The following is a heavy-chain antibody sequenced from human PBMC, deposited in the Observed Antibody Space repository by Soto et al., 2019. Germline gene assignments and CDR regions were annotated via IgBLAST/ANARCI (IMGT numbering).Heavy chain of an antibody. CDR1: GYSFTTYG. D-gene: IGHD3-16*01. Sequence: ASVKVSCKASGYSFTTYGMNWVPQAPGQGLEWMGWFNTYTGNPTYAQGFTGRFVFSMDTSASTAYLQISSLKAEDTAMYYCARRGRGIGGYYYGMDVWGQGTTVTVSS. J-gene: IGHJ6*02. CDR2: FNTYTGNP. V-gene: IGHV7-4-1*02. CDR3: ARRGRGIGGYYYGMDV.